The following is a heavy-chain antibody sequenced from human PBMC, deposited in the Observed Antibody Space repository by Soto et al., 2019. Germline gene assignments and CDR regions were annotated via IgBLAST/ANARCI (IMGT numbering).Heavy chain of an antibody. CDR3: ARQRDITATTDWFDP. Sequence: SETLSLTCTVSDGSITSNYWNWIRQPPGKGLEWVGYIQYSGSTNYNPSLKSRVTISVDTSKNQFSLKLYSVTAADTAVYYCARQRDITATTDWFDPWGQGTLVTVSS. CDR1: DGSITSNY. CDR2: IQYSGST. D-gene: IGHD1-7*01. V-gene: IGHV4-59*08. J-gene: IGHJ5*02.